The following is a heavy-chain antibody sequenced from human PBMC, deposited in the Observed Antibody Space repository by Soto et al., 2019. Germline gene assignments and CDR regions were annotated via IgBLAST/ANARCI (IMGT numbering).Heavy chain of an antibody. CDR1: GYTLTELS. J-gene: IGHJ5*02. Sequence: ASVKVSCKVSGYTLTELSMHWVRPAPGKGLEWMGGFDPEDGETIYAQKFQDRVTMTEDTSTDTAYMELSSLRSEDTAVYYCATAGALVVPAAIRGKGNWFDPWGQGTLVTVSS. CDR3: ATAGALVVPAAIRGKGNWFDP. CDR2: FDPEDGET. V-gene: IGHV1-24*01. D-gene: IGHD2-2*02.